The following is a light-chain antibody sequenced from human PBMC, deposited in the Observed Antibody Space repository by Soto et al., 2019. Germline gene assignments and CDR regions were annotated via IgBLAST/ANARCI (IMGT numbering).Light chain of an antibody. CDR2: GTS. CDR1: QRVSIN. V-gene: IGKV3-15*01. Sequence: EVVMTQSPATLSVSPGDTITLSCRASQRVSINVAWFQQKPGQAPRLLIFGTSTRATGVPARFSGSGSGTEFTLTISSLQSEDFAVYYCQQSNNWWTFGQGTRV. CDR3: QQSNNWWT. J-gene: IGKJ1*01.